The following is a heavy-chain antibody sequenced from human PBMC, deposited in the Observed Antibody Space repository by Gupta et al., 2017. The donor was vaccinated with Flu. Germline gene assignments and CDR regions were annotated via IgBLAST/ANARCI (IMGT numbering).Heavy chain of an antibody. Sequence: RQAPGKGLDWVSSISWNSGTIAYADSVKGRFTISRDNAKNSLYLQMNSLRAEDTALYFCAKDSLSSSWALFDYWGQGTLVTVSS. J-gene: IGHJ4*02. D-gene: IGHD6-13*01. CDR3: AKDSLSSSWALFDY. V-gene: IGHV3-9*01. CDR2: ISWNSGTI.